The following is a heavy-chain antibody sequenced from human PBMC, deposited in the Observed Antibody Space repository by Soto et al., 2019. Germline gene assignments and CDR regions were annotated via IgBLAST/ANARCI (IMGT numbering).Heavy chain of an antibody. CDR1: GFTVSSNY. V-gene: IGHV3-66*01. J-gene: IGHJ4*02. Sequence: GGSLRLSCAASGFTVSSNYVSWVRQAPGKGLEWVSVIYSGGSTYYADSVKGRFTISRDNSKNTLYLQMNSLRAEDTAVYYCASAKLLLPWLFDYWGQGTLVTVSS. CDR3: ASAKLLLPWLFDY. CDR2: IYSGGST. D-gene: IGHD2-15*01.